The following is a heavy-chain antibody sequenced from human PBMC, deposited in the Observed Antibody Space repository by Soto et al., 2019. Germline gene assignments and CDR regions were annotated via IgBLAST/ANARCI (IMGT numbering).Heavy chain of an antibody. D-gene: IGHD6-6*01. CDR2: IIPIFGTA. V-gene: IGHV1-69*13. J-gene: IGHJ5*01. Sequence: SVKVSCKASGGTFSSYAISWVRQAPGQGLEWMGGIIPIFGTANYAQKFQGRVTITADESTSTAYMELSSLRSEDTAVYYCARGAASLAARPSELWFYSCGQGTLVPVSS. CDR3: ARGAASLAARPSELWFYS. CDR1: GGTFSSYA.